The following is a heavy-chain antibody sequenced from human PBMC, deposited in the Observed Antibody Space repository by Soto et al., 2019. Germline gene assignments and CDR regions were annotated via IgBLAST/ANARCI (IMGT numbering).Heavy chain of an antibody. Sequence: GSLRLCCAASEFTFISDAISWVRQAPGKGLEWVSAISGSGGSTYYADSVKGRFTISRDNSKNTLYLQMNSLRAEDTAVYYCAKEHPYGDSYFDYWGQGTLVTVSS. V-gene: IGHV3-23*01. CDR3: AKEHPYGDSYFDY. CDR2: ISGSGGST. J-gene: IGHJ4*02. CDR1: EFTFISDA. D-gene: IGHD4-17*01.